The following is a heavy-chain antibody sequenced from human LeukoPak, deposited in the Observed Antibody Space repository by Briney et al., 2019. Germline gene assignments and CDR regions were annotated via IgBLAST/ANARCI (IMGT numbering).Heavy chain of an antibody. CDR2: INHSGST. J-gene: IGHJ6*02. CDR1: GGSFSGYY. CDR3: ARVGRVVPAAMGYYYYGMDV. Sequence: PSETLSLTCAVYGGSFSGYYWSWIRQPPGKGLEWIGEINHSGSTNYNPSLKSRVTLSVDTSKNQFSLKLSSVTAADTAVYYCARVGRVVPAAMGYYYYGMDVWGQGTTVTVSS. D-gene: IGHD2-2*01. V-gene: IGHV4-34*01.